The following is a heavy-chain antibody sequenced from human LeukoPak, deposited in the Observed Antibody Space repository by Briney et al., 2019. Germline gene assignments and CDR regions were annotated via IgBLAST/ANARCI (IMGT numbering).Heavy chain of an antibody. J-gene: IGHJ4*02. Sequence: SETLSLTCTVSGGSISSSSYFWGWIPQPPGKGLGWVGSIYYSGSTYYNPSLKSRVTISVDTSKNQFSLKLSSVTAADTAVYYCATGGDYGDYGVPFDYWGQGTLVTVSS. V-gene: IGHV4-39*07. CDR3: ATGGDYGDYGVPFDY. CDR1: GGSISSSSYF. CDR2: IYYSGST. D-gene: IGHD4-17*01.